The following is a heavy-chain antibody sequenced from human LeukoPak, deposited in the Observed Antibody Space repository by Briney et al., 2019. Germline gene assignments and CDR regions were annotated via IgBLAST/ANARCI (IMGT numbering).Heavy chain of an antibody. CDR3: ARVSPTGGPAY. Sequence: PSETLSLTCTVSGDSISNYYWSWIRQPPGKGLEWIGHISYSGSTNYNPSLKSRVALSVDTSKNQFSLKVNSVTPTDAAVYYCARVSPTGGPAYWGQGTLVTVSS. J-gene: IGHJ4*02. CDR1: GDSISNYY. V-gene: IGHV4-59*01. D-gene: IGHD1-1*01. CDR2: ISYSGST.